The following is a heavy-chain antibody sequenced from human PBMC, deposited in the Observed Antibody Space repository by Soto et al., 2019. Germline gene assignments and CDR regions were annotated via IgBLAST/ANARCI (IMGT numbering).Heavy chain of an antibody. CDR2: IKQDGSEK. CDR3: GRGFTARYFFYYYMDV. Sequence: GGSLRLSCTASGFALSSYWMSWVRQAPGKGLEWVANIKQDGSEKYYVDSVKGRFTISRDNAKNSVHLQMNSLRAEDTAVYFCGRGFTARYFFYYYMDVWGKGTTVTVSS. V-gene: IGHV3-7*01. CDR1: GFALSSYW. D-gene: IGHD5-18*01. J-gene: IGHJ6*03.